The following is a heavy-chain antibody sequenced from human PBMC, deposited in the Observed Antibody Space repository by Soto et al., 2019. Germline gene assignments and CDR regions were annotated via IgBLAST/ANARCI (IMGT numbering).Heavy chain of an antibody. D-gene: IGHD3-16*01. CDR1: GFTLTNHA. J-gene: IGHJ3*01. CDR2: ISASGDST. CDR3: GESWT. Sequence: EVQLLESGGGLVQPGGSLRLSCAVSGFTLTNHAMSWVRQAPGKGLEWVAWISASGDSTYYADSVKGRFTISKDNCKNTLWREMNSVGYEDSAVYHWGESWTWGQGTMVTVSS. V-gene: IGHV3-23*01.